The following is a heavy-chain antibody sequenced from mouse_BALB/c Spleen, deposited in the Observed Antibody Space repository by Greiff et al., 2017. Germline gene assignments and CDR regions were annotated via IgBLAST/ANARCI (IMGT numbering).Heavy chain of an antibody. CDR2: IDPFNGGT. Sequence: VQLQQSGPELMKPGASVKISCKASGYSFTSYYMHWVKQSHGKSLEWIGYIDPFNGGTSYNQKFKGKATLTVDKSSSTAYMHLSSLTSEDSAVYYCARGGQLGPSFDYWGQGTTLTVSS. J-gene: IGHJ2*01. CDR3: ARGGQLGPSFDY. V-gene: IGHV1S135*01. D-gene: IGHD3-2*01. CDR1: GYSFTSYY.